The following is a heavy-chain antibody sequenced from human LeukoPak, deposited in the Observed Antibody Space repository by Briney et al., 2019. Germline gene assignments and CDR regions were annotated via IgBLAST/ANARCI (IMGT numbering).Heavy chain of an antibody. V-gene: IGHV3-23*01. CDR2: ISGSGGST. D-gene: IGHD7-27*01. CDR1: GFTFSSYA. CDR3: ASWAERYYYYGMDV. Sequence: GGSLRLSCAASGFTFSSYAMSWVRQAPGKGLEWVSAISGSGGSTYYADSVKGRFTISRDNSKNTLYLQRNSLRAEDTAVYYCASWAERYYYYGMDVWGKGTTVTVSS. J-gene: IGHJ6*04.